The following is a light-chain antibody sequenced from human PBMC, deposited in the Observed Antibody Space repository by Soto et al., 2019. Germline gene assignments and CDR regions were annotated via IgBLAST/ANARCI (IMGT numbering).Light chain of an antibody. J-gene: IGKJ2*01. CDR2: GAS. CDR1: QSVSGN. Sequence: EIVMTQSPVTLSVSPGERATLSCRASQSVSGNLAWYQQKLGQAPRLLIYGASTRATGAPARFSGSGSGTEFSLTINSLQSEDFAVYYCQQYNNWPYTFGPGTKLEIK. V-gene: IGKV3-15*01. CDR3: QQYNNWPYT.